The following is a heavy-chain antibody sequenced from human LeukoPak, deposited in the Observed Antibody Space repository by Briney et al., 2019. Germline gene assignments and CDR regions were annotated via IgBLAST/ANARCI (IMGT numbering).Heavy chain of an antibody. CDR2: IIPIFGTA. V-gene: IGHV1-69*13. CDR3: ARGSPAAGTPTFDY. D-gene: IGHD6-13*01. CDR1: GGTFSSYA. J-gene: IGHJ4*02. Sequence: SVKVSCKASGGTFSSYAISWVRQAPGQGLEWMGGIIPIFGTANYAQKFQGRVTITADESTSTAYMELSSLTSDDTAVYYCARGSPAAGTPTFDYWGQGTLVTVSS.